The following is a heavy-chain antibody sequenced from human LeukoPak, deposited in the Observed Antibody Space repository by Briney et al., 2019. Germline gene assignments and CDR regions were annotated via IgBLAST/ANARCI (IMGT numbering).Heavy chain of an antibody. CDR3: ARVRSSSSAPDDY. Sequence: PGGSLRLSCAASGFTFSSYWMSWVRQAPGKGLEWVANIKQDGSEKYYVDSVKGGFTISRDNAKNSLYLQMNSLRAEDTAVYYCARVRSSSSAPDDYWGQGTLVTVSS. D-gene: IGHD6-6*01. V-gene: IGHV3-7*01. CDR2: IKQDGSEK. CDR1: GFTFSSYW. J-gene: IGHJ4*02.